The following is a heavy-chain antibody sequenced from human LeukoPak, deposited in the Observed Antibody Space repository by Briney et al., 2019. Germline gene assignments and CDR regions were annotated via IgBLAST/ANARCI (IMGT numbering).Heavy chain of an antibody. Sequence: ASVNASGKAAGYTVTRYDMHWVRQAAGQGLEWMGWINPNSGGTNYAQKFQGRVTMTEATSTDTAYMELSSLRSEATAVYYCATVRGSGYYYYYWGQGTLVTVSS. CDR1: GYTVTRYD. CDR2: INPNSGGT. CDR3: ATVRGSGYYYYY. V-gene: IGHV1-2*02. J-gene: IGHJ4*02. D-gene: IGHD3-22*01.